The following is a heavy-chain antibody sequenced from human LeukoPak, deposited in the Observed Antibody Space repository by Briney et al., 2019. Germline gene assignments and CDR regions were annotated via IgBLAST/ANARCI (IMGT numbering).Heavy chain of an antibody. D-gene: IGHD4-17*01. CDR3: ARDSGEDYGDYVMDY. CDR1: GFTFSDYY. J-gene: IGHJ4*02. V-gene: IGHV3-11*01. CDR2: ISSSGSTI. Sequence: GGSLRLSCAASGFTFSDYYMSWIRQPPGKGLEWVSYISSSGSTIYYADSVKGRFTISRDNAKNSLYLQMNSLRAEDTAVYYCARDSGEDYGDYVMDYWGQGTLVTVSS.